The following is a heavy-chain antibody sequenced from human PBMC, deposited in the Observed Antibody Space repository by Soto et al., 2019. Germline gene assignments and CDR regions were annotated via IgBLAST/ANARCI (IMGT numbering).Heavy chain of an antibody. Sequence: GESLKISCEGSGYSFKNYWIGWVRQVAGKGQKWMGIISPGDSETRYNPSFQGQVTISADKSISTTYLHWSSLRASDTAMYYCTRFPFSYIFTASGIFDFWGQGTMVTVSS. CDR2: ISPGDSET. D-gene: IGHD3-9*01. V-gene: IGHV5-51*01. J-gene: IGHJ3*01. CDR3: TRFPFSYIFTASGIFDF. CDR1: GYSFKNYW.